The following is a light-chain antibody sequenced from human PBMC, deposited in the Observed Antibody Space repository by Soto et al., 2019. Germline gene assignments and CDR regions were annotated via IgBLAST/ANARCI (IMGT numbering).Light chain of an antibody. CDR3: QQSYSNPPT. Sequence: DLPMTQSPSSLSASVGDRVTITCRASQTMNNYVNWYQQKTGEAPKLLIYVASTLQSGVPPRFSGSGSGTDFTLSISSLQPEDSATYYCQQSYSNPPTFGQGTKVEIK. CDR1: QTMNNY. J-gene: IGKJ1*01. V-gene: IGKV1-39*01. CDR2: VAS.